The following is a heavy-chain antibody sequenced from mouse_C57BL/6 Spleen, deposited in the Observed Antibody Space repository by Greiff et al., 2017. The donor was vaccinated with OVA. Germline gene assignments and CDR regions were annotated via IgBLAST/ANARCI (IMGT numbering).Heavy chain of an antibody. J-gene: IGHJ1*03. CDR2: INPSTGGT. D-gene: IGHD4-1*01. V-gene: IGHV1-42*01. CDR3: ARKRTGTLGYFDV. Sequence: VQLKESGPELVKPGASVKISCKASGYSFTGYYMNWVKQSPEKSLEWIGEINPSTGGTTYNQKFKAKATLTVDKSSSTAYMQLKSLTSEDSAVYYCARKRTGTLGYFDVWGTGTTVTVSS. CDR1: GYSFTGYY.